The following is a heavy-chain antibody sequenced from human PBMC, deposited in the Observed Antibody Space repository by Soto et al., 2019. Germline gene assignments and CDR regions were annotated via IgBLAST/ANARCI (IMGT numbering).Heavy chain of an antibody. V-gene: IGHV1-3*01. J-gene: IGHJ4*02. CDR2: VNAGNDNT. D-gene: IGHD5-18*01. CDR1: GYTFNNNV. Sequence: QVHLVQSGAEVKKPGASVKVSCKTSGYTFNNNVIHWVRQAPGQRLEWMGGVNAGNDNTKWSREFQGRLTLTKDTSATTAYMELSSLISEDTAIYFCAREVPYGYSRFDSWGQGTMFNVSS. CDR3: AREVPYGYSRFDS.